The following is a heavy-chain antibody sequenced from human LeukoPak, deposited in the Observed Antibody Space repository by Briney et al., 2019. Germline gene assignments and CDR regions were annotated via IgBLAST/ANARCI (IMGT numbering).Heavy chain of an antibody. CDR1: GFTFSDYY. V-gene: IGHV3-11*01. D-gene: IGHD6-19*01. CDR3: ARETVAGTFDY. CDR2: ISPSGDII. Sequence: GGALRLSCAASGFTFSDYYISWIRQAPGKGLEWVSDISPSGDIISSADSVKGRFIISRDYAKESLHLQMNSLRVEDSAVYYCARETVAGTFDYWGQGTQVTVSS. J-gene: IGHJ4*02.